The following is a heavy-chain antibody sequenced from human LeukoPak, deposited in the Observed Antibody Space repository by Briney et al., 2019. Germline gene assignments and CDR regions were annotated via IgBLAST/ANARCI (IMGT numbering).Heavy chain of an antibody. CDR3: ARRGVYYYDSSGYYYVNDY. CDR1: GYTFTSYG. Sequence: ASVKVSCKASGYTFTSYGISWVRQAPGQGLEWMGWISAYNGNTNYAQKLQGRVTMTTDTSTSTAYMELRSLRSDDTAVYYCARRGVYYYDSSGYYYVNDYWGQGTLATVSS. V-gene: IGHV1-18*01. D-gene: IGHD3-22*01. J-gene: IGHJ4*02. CDR2: ISAYNGNT.